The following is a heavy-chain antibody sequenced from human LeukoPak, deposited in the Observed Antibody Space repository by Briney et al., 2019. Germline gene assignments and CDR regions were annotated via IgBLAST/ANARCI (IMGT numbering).Heavy chain of an antibody. V-gene: IGHV3-48*04. CDR2: ISSSGSTI. CDR3: ARVDWGPGNSFDY. Sequence: GGSLRLSCAASGFTFSSYWMTWVRQAPGKGLEWVSYISSSGSTIYYADSVKGRFTISRDNAKNSLYLQMNSLRAEDTAVYYCARVDWGPGNSFDYWGQGTLVTVSS. D-gene: IGHD2/OR15-2a*01. J-gene: IGHJ4*02. CDR1: GFTFSSYW.